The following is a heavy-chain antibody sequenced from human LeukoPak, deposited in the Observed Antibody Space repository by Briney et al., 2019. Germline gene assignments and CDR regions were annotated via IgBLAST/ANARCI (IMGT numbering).Heavy chain of an antibody. Sequence: GGSLRLSCAASGFTFSTYAMHWVRQAPGKGLEWVAVISYDGSNKYYADSVKGRFTISRDNSKNALYLQMNTLRAEDTAVYYCAKDVSWNWFDPWGQGTLVTVSS. CDR2: ISYDGSNK. V-gene: IGHV3-30*18. CDR3: AKDVSWNWFDP. CDR1: GFTFSTYA. J-gene: IGHJ5*02.